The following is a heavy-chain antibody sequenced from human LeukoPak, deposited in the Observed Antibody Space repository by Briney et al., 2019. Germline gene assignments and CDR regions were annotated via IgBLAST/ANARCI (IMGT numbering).Heavy chain of an antibody. D-gene: IGHD3-22*01. J-gene: IGHJ4*02. Sequence: GGSLRLSCAASGFTYSNYAVHWVRQAPGKGLEWVAVISFDGSNKYYADSVKGRFTISRDNSKNTLYLQMNSLRAEDTAVYYCARGNYYDSAYYFDYWGQGTLVTVSS. CDR3: ARGNYYDSAYYFDY. V-gene: IGHV3-30-3*01. CDR1: GFTYSNYA. CDR2: ISFDGSNK.